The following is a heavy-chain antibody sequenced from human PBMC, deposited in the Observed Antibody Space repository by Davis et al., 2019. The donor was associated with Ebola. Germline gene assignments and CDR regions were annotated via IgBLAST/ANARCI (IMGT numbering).Heavy chain of an antibody. CDR1: GFTFSSYS. V-gene: IGHV3-48*02. CDR3: ARDHLRYYYDSSGYYANPDYFDY. Sequence: GGSLRLSCAASGFTFSSYSVNWVRQAPGKGLEWVSYISSSSSTIYYADSVKGRFTISRDNAKNSLYLQMNSLRDEDTAVYYCARDHLRYYYDSSGYYANPDYFDYWGQGTLVTVSS. CDR2: ISSSSSTI. J-gene: IGHJ4*02. D-gene: IGHD3-22*01.